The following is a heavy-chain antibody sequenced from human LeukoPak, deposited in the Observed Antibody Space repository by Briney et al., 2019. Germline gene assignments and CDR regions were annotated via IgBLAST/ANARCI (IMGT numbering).Heavy chain of an antibody. CDR1: GGSFSGYY. Sequence: SETLSLTCAVYGGSFSGYYWSWIRQPPGKGLEWIGEINHSGSTNYNPSLKSRVTISVDTSKNQFSLKLSSVTAADTAVYYCARGRLGPKAFDPWGQGTLVTVSS. CDR3: ARGRLGPKAFDP. V-gene: IGHV4-34*01. CDR2: INHSGST. J-gene: IGHJ5*02. D-gene: IGHD3-22*01.